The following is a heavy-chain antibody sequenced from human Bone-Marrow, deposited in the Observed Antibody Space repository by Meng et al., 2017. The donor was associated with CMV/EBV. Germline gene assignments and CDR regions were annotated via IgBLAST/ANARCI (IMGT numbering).Heavy chain of an antibody. CDR3: ARGRTYYGFYYYYGMDV. J-gene: IGHJ6*02. CDR1: GGSISSYY. Sequence: SETLSLTCTVSGGSISSYYWSWIRQPPGKGLEWIGYIYYSGSTNYNPSLKSRVTISVDTSKNQFSLKLSSVTAADTAVYYCARGRTYYGFYYYYGMDVWGQGTTVTVSS. V-gene: IGHV4-59*12. CDR2: IYYSGST. D-gene: IGHD3-10*01.